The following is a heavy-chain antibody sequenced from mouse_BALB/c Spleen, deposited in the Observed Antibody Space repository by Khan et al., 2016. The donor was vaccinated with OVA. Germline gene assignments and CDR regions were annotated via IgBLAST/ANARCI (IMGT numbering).Heavy chain of an antibody. CDR1: GYSITSDYA. Sequence: VQLKESGPGLVKPSQSLSLTCTVTGYSITSDYAWNWIRQFPGNKLEWMGYISYSGNTKYNPSLTSRISLTRDTSKNQFFLQLNSVTIEDTATYYCARIDGGDFDYWGQGTTLTVSS. D-gene: IGHD2-3*01. J-gene: IGHJ2*01. CDR2: ISYSGNT. CDR3: ARIDGGDFDY. V-gene: IGHV3-2*02.